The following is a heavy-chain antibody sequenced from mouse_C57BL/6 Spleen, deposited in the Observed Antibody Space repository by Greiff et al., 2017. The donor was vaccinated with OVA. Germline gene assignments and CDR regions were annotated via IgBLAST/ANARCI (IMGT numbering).Heavy chain of an antibody. V-gene: IGHV5-17*01. Sequence: EVMLVESGGGLVKPGGSLKLSCAASGFTFSDYGMHWVRQAPEKGLEWVAYISSGSSTIYYADTVKGRFTISRDNAKNTLFLQMTSLRSEDTAMYYCARTHYYGSSLWYFDVWGTGTTVTVSS. CDR3: ARTHYYGSSLWYFDV. CDR2: ISSGSSTI. J-gene: IGHJ1*03. D-gene: IGHD1-1*01. CDR1: GFTFSDYG.